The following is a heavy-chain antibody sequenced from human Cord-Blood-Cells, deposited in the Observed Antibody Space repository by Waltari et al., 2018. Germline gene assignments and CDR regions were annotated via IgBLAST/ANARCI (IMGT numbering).Heavy chain of an antibody. Sequence: VRQAPGKGLEWVSVIYSGGSTYYADSVKGRFTISRDNSKNTLYLQMNGLRAEDTAVYYCARGYNWNDGGAYWGQGTLVTVSS. D-gene: IGHD1-20*01. CDR3: ARGYNWNDGGAY. CDR2: IYSGGST. J-gene: IGHJ4*02. V-gene: IGHV3-53*01.